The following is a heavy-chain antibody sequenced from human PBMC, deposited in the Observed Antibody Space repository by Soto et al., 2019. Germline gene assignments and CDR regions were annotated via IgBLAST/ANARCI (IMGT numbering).Heavy chain of an antibody. Sequence: EVQLVESGGGLVQPGGSLRLSCAASGFTFSSYWMHWVRQAPGKGLVWVSRIDSDGSSTTYADSVKGRFTISRDNAKNTLFLQMNSLRVEDTAVYYCARAADTGTVILASWGQGTLVTVSS. V-gene: IGHV3-74*01. J-gene: IGHJ4*02. D-gene: IGHD3-22*01. CDR3: ARAADTGTVILAS. CDR2: IDSDGSST. CDR1: GFTFSSYW.